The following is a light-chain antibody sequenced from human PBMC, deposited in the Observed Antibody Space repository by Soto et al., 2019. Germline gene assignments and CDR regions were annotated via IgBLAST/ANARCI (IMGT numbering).Light chain of an antibody. CDR3: SSYTSSSSYV. CDR1: SSDVGGYNY. CDR2: DVS. J-gene: IGLJ1*01. Sequence: SALTQPASVSRSPGQSITISCTGTSSDVGGYNYVSWYQQHPGKAPKLMIYDVSNRPSGVSNRFAGSKSGNTASLTISGLQAEDEADYYCSSYTSSSSYVFGTGTKLTVL. V-gene: IGLV2-14*01.